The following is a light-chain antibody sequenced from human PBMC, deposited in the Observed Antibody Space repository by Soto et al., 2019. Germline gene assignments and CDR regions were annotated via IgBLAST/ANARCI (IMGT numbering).Light chain of an antibody. Sequence: ETVLTQSPGTLSLSPGERATLSCRASQSVNSDYLAWYQQRPGQAPRHLIYGTSGRVAGIPDRFSGSGSGTDFTLTISRPEPEDFAVYYCQQYGSSPLTFGGGTRMEIK. V-gene: IGKV3-20*01. J-gene: IGKJ4*01. CDR2: GTS. CDR3: QQYGSSPLT. CDR1: QSVNSDY.